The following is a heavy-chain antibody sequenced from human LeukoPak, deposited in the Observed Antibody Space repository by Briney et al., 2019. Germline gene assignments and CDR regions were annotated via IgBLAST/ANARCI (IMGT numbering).Heavy chain of an antibody. D-gene: IGHD2-2*01. CDR1: GFTFSNYA. CDR2: ISGSGVST. CDR3: AKARGYCGGTSCYDYYMDV. Sequence: PGGSLRLSCAASGFTFSNYAMSWVRQAPGKGLEWVSAISGSGVSTYYTDSVKGRFTFSRDNSKNTLYLQMNSLRAEDTAVYYCAKARGYCGGTSCYDYYMDVWGKGATVTVSS. V-gene: IGHV3-23*01. J-gene: IGHJ6*03.